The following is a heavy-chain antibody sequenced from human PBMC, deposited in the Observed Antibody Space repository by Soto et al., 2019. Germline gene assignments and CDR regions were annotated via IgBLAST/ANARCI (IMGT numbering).Heavy chain of an antibody. V-gene: IGHV3-48*02. CDR2: ISSSSSTI. CDR3: AREYYDFWSGPIDWFDP. J-gene: IGHJ5*02. CDR1: GSTFSSYS. D-gene: IGHD3-3*01. Sequence: LRLSCAASGSTFSSYSMNWVRQAPGKGLEWVSYISSSSSTIYYADSVKGRFTISRDNAKNSLYLQMNSLRDEDTAVYYCAREYYDFWSGPIDWFDPWGQGTLVTVSS.